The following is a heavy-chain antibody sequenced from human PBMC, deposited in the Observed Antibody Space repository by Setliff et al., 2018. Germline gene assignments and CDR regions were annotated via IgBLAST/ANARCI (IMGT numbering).Heavy chain of an antibody. CDR1: GFTFSSYW. CDR2: IKQDGSEK. D-gene: IGHD3-22*01. CDR3: ARDANIVVVHNPYYFDF. V-gene: IGHV3-7*01. J-gene: IGHJ4*02. Sequence: GGSLRLSCAASGFTFSSYWMTWVRQAPGKGLEWVANIKQDGSEKSYVDSVKGRFTIARDNSKNTIYLQMSSLRLEDTAVYYCARDANIVVVHNPYYFDFWGQGTLVTVSS.